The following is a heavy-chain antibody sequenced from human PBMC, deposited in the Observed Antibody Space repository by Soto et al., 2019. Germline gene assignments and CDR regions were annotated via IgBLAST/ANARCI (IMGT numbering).Heavy chain of an antibody. CDR3: ARFGYYYYGMDV. D-gene: IGHD3-16*01. CDR2: IYYSGST. CDR1: GGSISSGGYY. V-gene: IGHV4-31*03. Sequence: PSETRSLTCTVSGGSISSGGYYWSWIRQHPGKGLEWIGYIYYSGSTYYNPSLKSRVTISVDTSKNQFSLKLSSVTAADTAVYYCARFGYYYYGMDVWGQGTTVTVSS. J-gene: IGHJ6*02.